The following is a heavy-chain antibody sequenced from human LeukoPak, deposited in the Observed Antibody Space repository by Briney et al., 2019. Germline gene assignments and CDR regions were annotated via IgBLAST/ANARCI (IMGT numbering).Heavy chain of an antibody. CDR1: GFTFSSYA. CDR2: TSGSDGTI. CDR3: ARGKTGDS. V-gene: IGHV3-23*01. J-gene: IGHJ4*02. Sequence: GGSLRLSCAASGFTFSSYAMSWVRQAPGKGLEWVSATSGSDGTIYYADSVKGRFTISRDNSKNTLYLQMDSLRAEDTAVYYCARGKTGDSWGQGTLVTVSS. D-gene: IGHD7-27*01.